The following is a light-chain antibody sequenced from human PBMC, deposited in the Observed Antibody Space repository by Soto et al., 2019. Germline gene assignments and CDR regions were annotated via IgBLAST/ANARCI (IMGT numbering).Light chain of an antibody. CDR3: SSYAGSNIWV. J-gene: IGLJ3*02. Sequence: QSALTQPPSASGSPGRSVTISCSGTRSDVGDYSSVSWYQQHPGKAPKLIIYEVNKRPPGVPDRFSGSKSGNAASLTVSGLQAEDEADYYCSSYAGSNIWVFGGGTKLTVL. CDR2: EVN. V-gene: IGLV2-8*01. CDR1: RSDVGDYSS.